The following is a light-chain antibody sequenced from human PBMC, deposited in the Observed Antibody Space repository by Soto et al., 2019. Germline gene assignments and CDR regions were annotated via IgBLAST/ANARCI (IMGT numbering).Light chain of an antibody. J-gene: IGLJ2*01. CDR3: AAWDDRVNGVV. V-gene: IGLV1-44*01. CDR1: SSNIGTYT. CDR2: TYD. Sequence: QSVLTQPPSVSGTPGQSITISCSGSSSNIGTYTLNWYQHLPGTAPKLLFSTYDQRPSGVAERFSGSTYGTSASLAISGLESEDEADYYCAAWDDRVNGVVVGGGTKVTVL.